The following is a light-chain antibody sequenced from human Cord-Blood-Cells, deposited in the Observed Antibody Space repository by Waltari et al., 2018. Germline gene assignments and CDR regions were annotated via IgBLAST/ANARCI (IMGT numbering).Light chain of an antibody. CDR3: CSYAGSSTL. V-gene: IGLV2-23*01. CDR1: SLDFGSYKL. CDR2: EGS. Sequence: QSPLTQSASVAGSPGQSITITCTGTSLDFGSYKLVSWYQHHPCKAPKLRIYEGSKRPSGVSNRVSGSKSGNTASLTISGLQAEDEADYYCCSYAGSSTLFGGGTKLTVL. J-gene: IGLJ2*01.